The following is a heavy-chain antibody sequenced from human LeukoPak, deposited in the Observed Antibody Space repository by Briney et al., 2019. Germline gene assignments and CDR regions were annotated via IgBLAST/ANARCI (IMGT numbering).Heavy chain of an antibody. J-gene: IGHJ4*02. D-gene: IGHD3-16*01. CDR1: GYIFTRYW. Sequence: GESLKISWKGSGYIFTRYWIGLVRQLPRKGLEWMGINYPGDCATGYKTSFQRQVPISADNSTSTASLQWSSLKASDTAMYYCARHWGGAGDYWGQGTLVTVSS. CDR3: ARHWGGAGDY. V-gene: IGHV5-51*01. CDR2: NYPGDCAT.